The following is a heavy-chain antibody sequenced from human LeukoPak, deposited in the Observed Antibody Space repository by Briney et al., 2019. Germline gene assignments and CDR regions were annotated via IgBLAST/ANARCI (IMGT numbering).Heavy chain of an antibody. V-gene: IGHV3-7*01. Sequence: GGSLRLSCAASGFTFSSYWMSWVRQAPGKGLEWVANIKQDGSEKYYVDSVKGRFTISRDNAKNSLYLQMNSLRAEDTAVYYCARDGGYYYYYMDGWGKGTTVTVSS. D-gene: IGHD3-10*01. J-gene: IGHJ6*03. CDR2: IKQDGSEK. CDR3: ARDGGYYYYYMDG. CDR1: GFTFSSYW.